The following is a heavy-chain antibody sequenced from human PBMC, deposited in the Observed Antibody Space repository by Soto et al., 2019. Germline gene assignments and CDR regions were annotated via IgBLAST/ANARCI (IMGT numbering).Heavy chain of an antibody. CDR3: ARAPGFGELSSWFDP. D-gene: IGHD3-10*01. Sequence: GASVKVSCKASGGTFSSYTISWVRQAPGQGLEWMGRIIPILGIANYAQKFQGRVTITADKSTSTAYMELSSLRSEDTAVYYCARAPGFGELSSWFDPWGQGTLVTVSS. V-gene: IGHV1-69*02. J-gene: IGHJ5*02. CDR2: IIPILGIA. CDR1: GGTFSSYT.